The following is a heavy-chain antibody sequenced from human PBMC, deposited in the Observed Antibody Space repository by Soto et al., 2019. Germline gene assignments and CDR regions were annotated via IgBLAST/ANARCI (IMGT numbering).Heavy chain of an antibody. CDR1: GSTFTRSY. Sequence: SEEVSCRVSGSTFTRSYMHWVREAPGQGLEWMGIINPSGGITSFAQNFQGRVTMTRDTSTSTVYMELSSLRSEDKAVYYCARDAATEAYGMEAWGQGTTVTVSS. CDR2: INPSGGIT. D-gene: IGHD6-25*01. CDR3: ARDAATEAYGMEA. V-gene: IGHV1-46*01. J-gene: IGHJ6*01.